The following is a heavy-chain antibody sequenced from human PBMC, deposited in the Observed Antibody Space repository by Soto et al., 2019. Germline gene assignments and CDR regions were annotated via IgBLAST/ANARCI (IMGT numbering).Heavy chain of an antibody. CDR2: INHSGST. J-gene: IGHJ4*02. Sequence: PSETLSLTCAVYGGSFSGYYWSWIRQPPGKGLEWIGEINHSGSTNYNPSLKSRVTISVDTFKNQFSLKLSSVTAADTAVYYCARAGDILTGYQPTFDYWGQGTLVTVSS. CDR3: ARAGDILTGYQPTFDY. CDR1: GGSFSGYY. D-gene: IGHD3-9*01. V-gene: IGHV4-34*01.